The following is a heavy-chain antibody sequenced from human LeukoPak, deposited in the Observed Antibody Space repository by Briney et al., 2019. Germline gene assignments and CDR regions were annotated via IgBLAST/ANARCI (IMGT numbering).Heavy chain of an antibody. Sequence: SETLSLTCTVSGGSISTSGYYWSWIRQHPGKGLEWIGYIYNSGSTDYNPSLKSRLTLSVDTSKNQFSLRLSSVTAADTAVYYCATLACSGGSRDAFDIWGQGTMVTVSS. J-gene: IGHJ3*02. CDR3: ATLACSGGSRDAFDI. CDR2: IYNSGST. CDR1: GGSISTSGYY. V-gene: IGHV4-31*03. D-gene: IGHD2-15*01.